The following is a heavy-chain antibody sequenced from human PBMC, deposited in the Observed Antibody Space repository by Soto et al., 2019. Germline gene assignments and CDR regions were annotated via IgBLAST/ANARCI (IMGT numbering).Heavy chain of an antibody. V-gene: IGHV5-10-1*01. D-gene: IGHD2-15*01. CDR1: GYSFTTYW. CDR2: IEPSDSYS. Sequence: GESLKISCKGSGYSFTTYWISWVRQMPGKGPEWMGRIEPSDSYSKYSPSFQGHVTISVDKSISTAYPQWSSLKASDSAMYYCARQRISCSGGNCYGLDVCGQETTLTVSS. J-gene: IGHJ6*02. CDR3: ARQRISCSGGNCYGLDV.